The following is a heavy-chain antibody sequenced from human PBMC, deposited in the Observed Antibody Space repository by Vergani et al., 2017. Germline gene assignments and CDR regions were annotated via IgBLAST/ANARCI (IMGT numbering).Heavy chain of an antibody. D-gene: IGHD6-13*01. CDR2: ISGSGGST. Sequence: EVQLLESGGGLVQPGGSLRLSCAASGFTFSSYAMSWVRQAPGKGLEWVSAISGSGGSTYYADSVKGRFTISRYNSKNTLYLQMNSLRAEDTAVYYCAKGQQLVLGVDYWGQGTLVTVSS. CDR1: GFTFSSYA. J-gene: IGHJ4*02. V-gene: IGHV3-23*01. CDR3: AKGQQLVLGVDY.